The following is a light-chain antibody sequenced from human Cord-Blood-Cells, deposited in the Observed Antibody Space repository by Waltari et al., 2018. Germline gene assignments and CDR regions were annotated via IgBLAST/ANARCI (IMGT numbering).Light chain of an antibody. CDR3: NSRDSSGIHVV. Sequence: SSELTQDPAVSVALGQTVRITCQGDSLRSYYASWYQQKPGQAPVLVIYGKNNRPSGIPDRFSGSSSGNTASVTITGAQAEDEADYYCNSRDSSGIHVVFGGGTKLTVL. CDR2: GKN. V-gene: IGLV3-19*01. J-gene: IGLJ2*01. CDR1: SLRSYY.